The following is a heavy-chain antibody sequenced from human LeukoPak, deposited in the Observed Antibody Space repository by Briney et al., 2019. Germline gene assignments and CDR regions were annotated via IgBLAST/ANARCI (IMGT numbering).Heavy chain of an antibody. V-gene: IGHV4-31*03. CDR3: ARSIVVVGSAFDI. CDR2: IYYSGST. Sequence: RPSQTLSLTCTASGGSISSGGYYWSWIRQHPGKGLEWMGYIYYSGSTYYNPSLKSRVTISVDTSKNQFSLKLSSVTAADTAVYYCARSIVVVGSAFDIWGQGTMVTVSS. CDR1: GGSISSGGYY. J-gene: IGHJ3*02. D-gene: IGHD2-15*01.